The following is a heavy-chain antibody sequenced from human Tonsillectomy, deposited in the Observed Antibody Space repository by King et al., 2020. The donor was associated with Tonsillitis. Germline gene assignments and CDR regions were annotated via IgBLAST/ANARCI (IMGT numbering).Heavy chain of an antibody. CDR2: ITA. CDR1: GGTFSSYT. J-gene: IGHJ4*02. CDR3: ARVGLSRYGMASVFDN. V-gene: IGHV1-69*01. D-gene: IGHD5-24*01. Sequence: QLVQSGAEVKKPGSSVKVSCKASGGTFSSYTISWVRQAPGQGLEWMGGITAKYAQKFQGRVTITADESTSTAYMELSSLRSEDTAMYYCARVGLSRYGMASVFDNWGQGTLVTVSS.